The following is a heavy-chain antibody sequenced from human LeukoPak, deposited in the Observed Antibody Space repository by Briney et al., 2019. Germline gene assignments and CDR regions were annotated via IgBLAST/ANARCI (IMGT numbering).Heavy chain of an antibody. Sequence: GASVKVSCKASGYTFTSYAMHWVRQAPGQRLEWMGWINAGSGNTKYSQEFQGRVTITRDTSASTAYMELSSLRSEDMAVYYCARSGCSSTSCYVGDFDPWGQGTLVTVSS. V-gene: IGHV1-3*03. CDR1: GYTFTSYA. CDR3: ARSGCSSTSCYVGDFDP. CDR2: INAGSGNT. D-gene: IGHD2-2*01. J-gene: IGHJ5*02.